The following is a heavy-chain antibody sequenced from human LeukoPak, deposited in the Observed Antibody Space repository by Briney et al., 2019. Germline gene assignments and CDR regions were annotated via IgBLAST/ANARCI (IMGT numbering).Heavy chain of an antibody. D-gene: IGHD3-3*01. CDR2: MNPNSGNT. CDR1: GYTFTSYD. CDR3: AKVLTYYDFWSGYCDY. V-gene: IGHV1-8*01. J-gene: IGHJ4*02. Sequence: ASVKVSCKASGYTFTSYDINWVRQATGQGLEWMGWMNPNSGNTGYAQKFQGRVTMTRNTSISTAYMELSSLRAEDTAVYYCAKVLTYYDFWSGYCDYWGQGTLVTVSS.